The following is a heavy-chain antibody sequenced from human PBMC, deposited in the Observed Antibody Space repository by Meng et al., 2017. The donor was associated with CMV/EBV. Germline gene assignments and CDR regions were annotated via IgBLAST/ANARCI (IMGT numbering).Heavy chain of an antibody. CDR2: ISYDGSNK. CDR3: ARVAAAVKYYFDY. V-gene: IGHV3-30*04. CDR1: GFTFSSYA. J-gene: IGHJ4*02. Sequence: GSLRLSCAASGFTFSSYAMHWVRQAPGKGLEWVAVISYDGSNKYYADSVKGRFTISRDNSKNTLYLQMNSLRAEDTAVYYCARVAAAVKYYFDYWGQGTLVTVSS. D-gene: IGHD6-13*01.